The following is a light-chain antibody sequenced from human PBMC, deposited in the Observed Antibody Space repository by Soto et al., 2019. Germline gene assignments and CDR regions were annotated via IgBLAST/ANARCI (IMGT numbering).Light chain of an antibody. Sequence: IQMTQSPSTLSGSVGDRVTIPCRASQPISSWLAWYQQKPGKAPKLMIYKASTSKSGVPSRFSGSGSGTEFTLTISSLQPDDVATYYCQHYNSYSEAFGQGTKVDIK. CDR3: QHYNSYSEA. J-gene: IGKJ1*01. CDR1: QPISSW. V-gene: IGKV1-5*03. CDR2: KAS.